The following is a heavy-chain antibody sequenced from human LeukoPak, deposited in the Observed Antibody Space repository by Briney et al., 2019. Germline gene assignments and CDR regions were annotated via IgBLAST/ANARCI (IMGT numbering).Heavy chain of an antibody. V-gene: IGHV3-21*01. Sequence: PGGSLRLSCAASGFTSSSYSMSWVRQAPGKGLEWVSSISSSSTYRYYAASVRGRFTISRDNAKNSLYLQMNSLRAEDTAVYYCARSGVAGTWAIDYWGQGTLVTVSS. CDR1: GFTSSSYS. CDR3: ARSGVAGTWAIDY. CDR2: ISSSSTYR. D-gene: IGHD6-19*01. J-gene: IGHJ4*02.